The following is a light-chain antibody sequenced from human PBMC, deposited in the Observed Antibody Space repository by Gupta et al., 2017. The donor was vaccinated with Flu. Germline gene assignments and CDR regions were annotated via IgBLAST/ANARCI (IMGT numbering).Light chain of an antibody. Sequence: SVLAQPPSASGTPGQRVTMSCSGRSSNIGSNFVNWYQQVPGTAPKLLIYGNNQRPSGVPDRFSGSKSGTSASLAISGLQSEDEADYYCAAWDDSLNGHYVFGTGTKVTVL. CDR3: AAWDDSLNGHYV. V-gene: IGLV1-44*01. CDR1: SSNIGSNF. J-gene: IGLJ1*01. CDR2: GNN.